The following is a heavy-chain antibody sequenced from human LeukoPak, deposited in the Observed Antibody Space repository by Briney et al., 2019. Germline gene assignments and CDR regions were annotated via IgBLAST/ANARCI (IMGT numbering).Heavy chain of an antibody. CDR2: ISGNGATT. V-gene: IGHV3-23*01. Sequence: GGSLRLSCAASGFIFSNYAMSWVRQAPGKGLEWVSGISGNGATTSYAVSVQGRFTVSRDNSKNTLYLQMNSLRAGDTAVYYCAKHLWRDLLWFGEGYYFGYWGQGTLVTVSS. D-gene: IGHD3-10*01. J-gene: IGHJ4*02. CDR3: AKHLWRDLLWFGEGYYFGY. CDR1: GFIFSNYA.